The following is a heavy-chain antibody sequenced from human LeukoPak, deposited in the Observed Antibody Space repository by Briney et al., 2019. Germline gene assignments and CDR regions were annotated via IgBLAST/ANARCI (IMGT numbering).Heavy chain of an antibody. J-gene: IGHJ4*02. CDR2: IFYSGST. CDR3: ARLLSGAAGTPDY. Sequence: PSETLSLTCTVSGGSISSVAYYWSWIRQHPGKGLEWIGYIFYSGSTYYNPSLKSRVTISVDTSKKQFSLKLSSVTAADTAVYYCARLLSGAAGTPDYWGQGTLVIVSA. V-gene: IGHV4-31*03. CDR1: GGSISSVAYY. D-gene: IGHD6-13*01.